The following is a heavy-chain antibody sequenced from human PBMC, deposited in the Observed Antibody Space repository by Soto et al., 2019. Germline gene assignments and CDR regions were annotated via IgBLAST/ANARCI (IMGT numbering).Heavy chain of an antibody. Sequence: EVQLLESGGGLVQPGGSLRPPFAASGLPFRIYAISGFGRAPGRGREWFPPIIGSGTNTYNADSVRGRFTSSRDSSKNTLYLRMDSLRAEDTAVYYCAKEGDDYGSGTSFYFDYWGQGILVTVSS. V-gene: IGHV3-23*01. CDR1: GLPFRIYA. CDR2: IIGSGTNT. CDR3: AKEGDDYGSGTSFYFDY. D-gene: IGHD3-10*01. J-gene: IGHJ4*02.